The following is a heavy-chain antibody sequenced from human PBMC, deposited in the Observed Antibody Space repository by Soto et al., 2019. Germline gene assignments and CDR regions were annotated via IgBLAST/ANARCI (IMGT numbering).Heavy chain of an antibody. CDR2: INHRGST. J-gene: IGHJ4*02. Sequence: PWETLSLTCAVYGGSFSGYYWSWIRQPPGKGLEGIGKINHRGSTNYKPSLKNRVTISVDTSKYQFSLKLSSVTAADMDVYYCTRGVPRSGYEIDYCVQVTLVTVSS. CDR1: GGSFSGYY. D-gene: IGHD5-12*01. CDR3: TRGVPRSGYEIDY. V-gene: IGHV4-34*01.